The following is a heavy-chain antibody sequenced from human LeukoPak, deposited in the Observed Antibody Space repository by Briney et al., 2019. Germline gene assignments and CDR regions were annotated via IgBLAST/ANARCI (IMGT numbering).Heavy chain of an antibody. D-gene: IGHD6-19*01. CDR3: TTVGVADFDY. J-gene: IGHJ4*02. CDR1: GFTFSNAW. Sequence: PGGSLRLPCAASGFTFSNAWMSWVRQAPGKGLEWVGRIKSKTGGGTTDYAAPVKGRFTISRDDSKNTLYLQMNSLKTEDTAVYYCTTVGVADFDYWGQGTLVTVSS. CDR2: IKSKTGGGTT. V-gene: IGHV3-15*01.